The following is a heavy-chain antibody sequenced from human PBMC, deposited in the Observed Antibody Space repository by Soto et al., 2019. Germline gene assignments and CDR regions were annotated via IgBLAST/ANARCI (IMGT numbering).Heavy chain of an antibody. Sequence: QVQLQESGPGLVKPSQTLSLTCTVSGGSISSGGYYWSWIRQHPGKGLEWIGYIYYSGSTYYNTSLKIRVTIAVDTSKNQFSLKLSSVTAADTAVYYCARANRGIAARPDYWGQGSLVTVS. D-gene: IGHD6-6*01. V-gene: IGHV4-31*03. CDR3: ARANRGIAARPDY. J-gene: IGHJ4*02. CDR1: GGSISSGGYY. CDR2: IYYSGST.